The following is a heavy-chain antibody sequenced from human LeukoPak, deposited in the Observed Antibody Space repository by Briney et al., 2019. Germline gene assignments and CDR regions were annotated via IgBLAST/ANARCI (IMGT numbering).Heavy chain of an antibody. Sequence: SETLSLTCTVSGGSISSSSYYWGWIRQPPGKGLEWIGSIYYSGSTYYNPSLKSRVTISVDTSKNQFSLKLSSVTAADTAVYYCARRRLDDWGVGADFDYWGQGTLVTVSS. V-gene: IGHV4-39*01. J-gene: IGHJ4*02. CDR3: ARRRLDDWGVGADFDY. CDR2: IYYSGST. D-gene: IGHD1-26*01. CDR1: GGSISSSSYY.